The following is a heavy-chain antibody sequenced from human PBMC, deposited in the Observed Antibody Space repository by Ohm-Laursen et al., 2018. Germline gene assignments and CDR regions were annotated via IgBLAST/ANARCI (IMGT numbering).Heavy chain of an antibody. J-gene: IGHJ4*02. CDR1: GGSFSGYY. CDR3: ARGPDYDILTGYYS. CDR2: INHSGST. V-gene: IGHV4-34*01. D-gene: IGHD3-9*01. Sequence: SDTLSLTCAVYGGSFSGYYWSWIRQPPGKGLEWIGEINHSGSTNYNPSLKSRVTISVDTSKNQFSLKLSSVTAADTAVYYCARGPDYDILTGYYSWGQGTLVTVSS.